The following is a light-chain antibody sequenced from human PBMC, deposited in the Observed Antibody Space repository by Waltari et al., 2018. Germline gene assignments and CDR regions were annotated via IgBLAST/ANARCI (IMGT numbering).Light chain of an antibody. CDR3: SSYADNYFYV. J-gene: IGLJ1*01. Sequence: QSALTQPASVSGSPGQSITISCTGTSSDVGSYKYVSWYQQHPGKTPKLMIYEVSNRPPGVSNRFSGSKSGNTASLTISGLQAEDEADYYCSSYADNYFYVFGTGTKVTVL. V-gene: IGLV2-14*01. CDR2: EVS. CDR1: SSDVGSYKY.